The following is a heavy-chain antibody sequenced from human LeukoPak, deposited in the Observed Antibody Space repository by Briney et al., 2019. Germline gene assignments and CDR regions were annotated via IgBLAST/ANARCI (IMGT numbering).Heavy chain of an antibody. Sequence: PGGSLRLSCAASGFTFSSYEMNWVRQAPGKGLEWVSYISSSGSTIYYADSVKGRFTISRDNAKNSLYLQMNSLRAEDTAMYYCATYSGAHHKTFDYWGQGTLVTVSS. D-gene: IGHD1-26*01. CDR3: ATYSGAHHKTFDY. CDR1: GFTFSSYE. CDR2: ISSSGSTI. V-gene: IGHV3-48*03. J-gene: IGHJ4*02.